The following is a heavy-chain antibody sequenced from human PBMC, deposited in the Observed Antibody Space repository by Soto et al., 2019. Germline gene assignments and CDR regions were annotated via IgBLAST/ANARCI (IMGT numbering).Heavy chain of an antibody. J-gene: IGHJ6*02. Sequence: GESLKISCKGSGYSFTSYWIGWVRQMPGKGLEWMGIIYPGDSDTRYSPSFQGQVTISADKSISTAYLQWSSLKASDTAMYYCVRSSKSITGRISYDSSGLYYYYYYGMDVWGQGTTVTVSS. CDR3: VRSSKSITGRISYDSSGLYYYYYYGMDV. CDR1: GYSFTSYW. V-gene: IGHV5-51*01. CDR2: IYPGDSDT. D-gene: IGHD3-22*01.